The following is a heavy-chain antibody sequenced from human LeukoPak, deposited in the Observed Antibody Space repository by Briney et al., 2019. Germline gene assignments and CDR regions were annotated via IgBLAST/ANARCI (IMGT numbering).Heavy chain of an antibody. D-gene: IGHD1-26*01. CDR2: ISWNSGSI. V-gene: IGHV3-9*02. CDR1: GFTSDDYA. CDR3: AKGPHSGSYPDY. Sequence: PGGSLRLSCAASGFTSDDYAMHWVRQAPGKGLEWVSGISWNSGSIGYADSVKGRFTISRDNAKNSLYLQMNSLRAEDTALYYCAKGPHSGSYPDYWGQGTLVTVSS. J-gene: IGHJ4*02.